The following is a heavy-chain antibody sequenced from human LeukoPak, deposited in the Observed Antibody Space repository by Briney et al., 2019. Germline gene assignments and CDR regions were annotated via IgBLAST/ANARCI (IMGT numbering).Heavy chain of an antibody. CDR1: GFTVSSNY. D-gene: IGHD3-10*01. Sequence: GGSLRLSCAASGFTVSSNYMSWVRQAPGKGLDWVSVIYSGGNTYYADSVKGRFTISRDNSKNTLYLQMNSLRAEDTAVYYCARGHHSESYKADYWGQGTLVTVSS. CDR2: IYSGGNT. V-gene: IGHV3-53*01. J-gene: IGHJ4*02. CDR3: ARGHHSESYKADY.